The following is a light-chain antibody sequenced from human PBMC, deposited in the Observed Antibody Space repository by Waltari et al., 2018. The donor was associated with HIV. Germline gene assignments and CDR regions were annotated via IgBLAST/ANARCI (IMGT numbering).Light chain of an antibody. CDR3: CSYSGSGTLYV. CDR1: SSDVGGYTF. Sequence: QSALTQPRSVSGSPGQSVTIPCTGTSSDVGGYTFVSWYQHHPGKAPKLVISDVTNRPSGVPDRFSGSKSGNTASLTISGLQAEDEADYYCCSYSGSGTLYVFGTGTEVTVL. V-gene: IGLV2-11*01. CDR2: DVT. J-gene: IGLJ1*01.